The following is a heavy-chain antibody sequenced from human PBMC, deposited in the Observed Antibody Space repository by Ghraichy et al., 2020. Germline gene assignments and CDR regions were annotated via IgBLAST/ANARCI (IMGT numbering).Heavy chain of an antibody. CDR1: GGSISSSSYY. V-gene: IGHV4-39*07. Sequence: SETLSLTCTVSGGSISSSSYYWGWIRQPPGKGLEWIGSIYYSGSTYYNPSLKSRVTISVDTSKNQFSLKLSSVTAADTAVYYCAGEADTYYYDSSGPTGFDPWGQGTLVTVSS. D-gene: IGHD3-22*01. CDR3: AGEADTYYYDSSGPTGFDP. CDR2: IYYSGST. J-gene: IGHJ5*02.